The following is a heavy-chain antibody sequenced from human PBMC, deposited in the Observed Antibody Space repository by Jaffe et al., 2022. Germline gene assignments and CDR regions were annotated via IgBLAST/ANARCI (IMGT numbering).Heavy chain of an antibody. CDR2: IYYSGST. CDR1: GGSISSYY. V-gene: IGHV4-59*01. J-gene: IGHJ6*03. D-gene: IGHD3-3*01. CDR3: ARGVDYDFWSGYLKSDYYYYMDV. Sequence: QVQLQESGPGLVKPSETLSLTCTVSGGSISSYYWSWIRQPPGKGLEWIGYIYYSGSTNYNPSLKSRVTISVDTSKNQFSLKLSSVTAADTAVYYCARGVDYDFWSGYLKSDYYYYMDVWGKGTTVTVSS.